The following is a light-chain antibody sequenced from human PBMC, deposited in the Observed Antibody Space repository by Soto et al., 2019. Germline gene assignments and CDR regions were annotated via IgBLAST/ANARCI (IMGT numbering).Light chain of an antibody. CDR1: SSDVGAFDY. Sequence: QSVLTQPASVSGSPGQSITISCTGTSSDVGAFDYVSWYQQHPGKVPKLLIFDVSSRPSGVSSRFSGSKSANTASLTISGLQADDDADYFCCSHTTTKSYVFGTGTKLTVL. CDR2: DVS. J-gene: IGLJ1*01. CDR3: CSHTTTKSYV. V-gene: IGLV2-14*03.